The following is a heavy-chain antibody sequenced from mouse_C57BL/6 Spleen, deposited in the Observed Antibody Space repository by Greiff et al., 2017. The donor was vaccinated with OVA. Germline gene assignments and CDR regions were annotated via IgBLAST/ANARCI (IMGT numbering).Heavy chain of an antibody. CDR2: IDPENGDT. Sequence: LKQSGAELVRPGASVKLSCTASGFNIKDDYMHWVKQRPEQGLEWIGWIDPENGDTEYASKFQGKATITADTSSNTAYLQLSSLTSEDTAVYYCTLFRNYAMDYWGQGTSVTVSS. J-gene: IGHJ4*01. V-gene: IGHV14-4*01. CDR3: TLFRNYAMDY. CDR1: GFNIKDDY.